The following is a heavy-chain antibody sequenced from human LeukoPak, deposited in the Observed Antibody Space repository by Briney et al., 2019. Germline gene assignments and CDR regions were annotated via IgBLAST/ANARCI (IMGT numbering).Heavy chain of an antibody. V-gene: IGHV1-18*01. CDR3: ARSIYTATVAYKSPFDY. D-gene: IGHD4-4*01. J-gene: IGHJ4*02. CDR2: ISAYNGNT. CDR1: GYTFTSYG. Sequence: GASVKVPCKASGYTFTSYGISWVRQAPGQGLEWMGWISAYNGNTNYAQKLQGRVTMTTDTSTSTAYMELRSLRSDDTAVYYCARSIYTATVAYKSPFDYWGQGTLVTVSS.